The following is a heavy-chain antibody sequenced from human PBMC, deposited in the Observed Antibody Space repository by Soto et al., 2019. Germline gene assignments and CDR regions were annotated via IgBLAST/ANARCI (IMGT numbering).Heavy chain of an antibody. Sequence: TGGSLRLSCAASGFTFSSYGMHWVRQAPGKGLEWVAVISYDGSNKYYADSVKGRFTISRDNSKNTLYLQMNSLRADDTAVYYCARGNGDYAGYWGQGTLVTVSS. CDR2: ISYDGSNK. J-gene: IGHJ4*02. CDR1: GFTFSSYG. D-gene: IGHD4-17*01. V-gene: IGHV3-30*03. CDR3: ARGNGDYAGY.